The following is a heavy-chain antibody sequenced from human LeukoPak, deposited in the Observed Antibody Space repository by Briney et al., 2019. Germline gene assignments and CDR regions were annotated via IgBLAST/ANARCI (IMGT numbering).Heavy chain of an antibody. Sequence: SETLSLTCAVYGGSFSGYYWSWIRQPPGKGLEWIGEINHSGSTNYNPSLKSRVTISVDKSKNQFSLELSSVTAADTAVYYCATSIVGLTYDEHFQHWGQGTLVTVSS. CDR2: INHSGST. CDR3: ATSIVGLTYDEHFQH. J-gene: IGHJ1*01. V-gene: IGHV4-34*01. D-gene: IGHD1-26*01. CDR1: GGSFSGYY.